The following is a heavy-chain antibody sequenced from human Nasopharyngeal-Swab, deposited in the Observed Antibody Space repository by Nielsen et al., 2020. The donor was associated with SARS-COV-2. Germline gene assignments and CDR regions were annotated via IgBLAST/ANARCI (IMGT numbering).Heavy chain of an antibody. Sequence: GSLRLSCKGSGYSFTSYWISWVRQMPGKGLEWMGRIDPSDSYTNYSPSFQGHVTISADKSISTAYLQWSSLKASDTAMYYCARQGYSSSWYEDYWGQGTLVTVSS. CDR2: IDPSDSYT. J-gene: IGHJ4*02. D-gene: IGHD6-13*01. V-gene: IGHV5-10-1*01. CDR3: ARQGYSSSWYEDY. CDR1: GYSFTSYW.